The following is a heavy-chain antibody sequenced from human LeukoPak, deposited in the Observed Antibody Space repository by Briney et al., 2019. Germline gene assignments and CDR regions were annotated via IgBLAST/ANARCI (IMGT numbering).Heavy chain of an antibody. CDR1: GFTFSSFG. CDR2: INSDGSST. J-gene: IGHJ4*02. Sequence: GGSLRLSCAASGFTFSSFGMSWVRQAPGKGLVWVSRINSDGSSTSYADSVKGRFTISRDNAKNTLYLQMNSLRAEDTAVYYCARDLGAYCGGDCYSGVGYWGQGTLVTVSS. CDR3: ARDLGAYCGGDCYSGVGY. V-gene: IGHV3-74*01. D-gene: IGHD2-21*02.